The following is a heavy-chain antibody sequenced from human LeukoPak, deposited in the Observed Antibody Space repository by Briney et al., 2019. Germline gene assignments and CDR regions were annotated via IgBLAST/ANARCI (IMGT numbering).Heavy chain of an antibody. CDR2: IYPGDSDT. J-gene: IGHJ6*02. CDR3: ARGKPGIAAAGAPDYYYGMDV. CDR1: GYSFTSYW. D-gene: IGHD6-13*01. Sequence: GESLKISCKGSGYSFTSYWIGWVRQMPGKGLEWMGIIYPGDSDTRYSPSFQGQVTISADKSISTAYLQWSSLKASDTAMYYCARGKPGIAAAGAPDYYYGMDVWGQGTTVTVSS. V-gene: IGHV5-51*01.